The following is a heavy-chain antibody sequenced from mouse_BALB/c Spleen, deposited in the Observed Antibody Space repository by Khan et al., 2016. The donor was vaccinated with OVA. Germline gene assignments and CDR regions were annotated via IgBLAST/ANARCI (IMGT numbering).Heavy chain of an antibody. Sequence: EVELVESGGGLVQPGGSRKLSCAASGFTFNSYGMHWIRQAPEKGLEWVAYISGDSNTIHYADTVTGRFTISRDNPKNTLFLQMTSLMSEDTAMYYCVTSYFYGYYFDYWGPGTTLTVS. CDR3: VTSYFYGYYFDY. D-gene: IGHD1-1*01. V-gene: IGHV5-17*02. CDR2: ISGDSNTI. CDR1: GFTFNSYG. J-gene: IGHJ2*01.